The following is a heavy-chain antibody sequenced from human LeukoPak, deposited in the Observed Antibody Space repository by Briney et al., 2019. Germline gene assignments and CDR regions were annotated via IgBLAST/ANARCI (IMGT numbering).Heavy chain of an antibody. Sequence: GGSLRLSCAASGFTFSAHGMHWVCQAPGKGLEWVAYIRHDGNNQQYVDSVKGRFTISRDNSKNMLYLQMNSLRVEDTAVYYCAIDFWSGYSDYWGEGTLVTVSS. CDR2: IRHDGNNQ. J-gene: IGHJ4*02. D-gene: IGHD3-3*01. V-gene: IGHV3-30*02. CDR3: AIDFWSGYSDY. CDR1: GFTFSAHG.